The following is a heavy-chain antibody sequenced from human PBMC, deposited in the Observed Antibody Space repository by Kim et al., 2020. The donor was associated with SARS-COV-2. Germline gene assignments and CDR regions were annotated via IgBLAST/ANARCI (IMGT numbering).Heavy chain of an antibody. V-gene: IGHV4-59*01. J-gene: IGHJ1*01. Sequence: PTLKSRVTISVDTSKNQFSLKLSSVTAADTAVYYGASLTLYSSDWYAYFQHWGQGTLVTVSS. CDR3: ASLTLYSSDWYAYFQH. D-gene: IGHD6-19*01.